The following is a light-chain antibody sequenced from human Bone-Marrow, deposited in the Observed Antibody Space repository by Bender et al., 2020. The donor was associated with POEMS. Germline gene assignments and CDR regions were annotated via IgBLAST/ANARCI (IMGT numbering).Light chain of an antibody. CDR1: SSDVGGYNY. Sequence: QSALTQPPSASGSPGQSITISCTGTSSDVGGYNYVSWYQQHPGKAPKLMISEVSKRPSGVSNRFSGSKSGNTASLTISGLQAEDEADYYCCSYAGSSTWVFGGGTKLTVL. CDR2: EVS. CDR3: CSYAGSSTWV. J-gene: IGLJ3*02. V-gene: IGLV2-23*02.